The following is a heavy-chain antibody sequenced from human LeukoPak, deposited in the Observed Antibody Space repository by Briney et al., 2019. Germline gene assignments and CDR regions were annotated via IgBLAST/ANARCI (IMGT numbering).Heavy chain of an antibody. V-gene: IGHV4-59*01. J-gene: IGHJ5*02. CDR2: IYYSGST. D-gene: IGHD3-3*01. Sequence: SETLSLTCTVSGGSISSYYWSWIRQPPGKGLVWIGYIYYSGSTNYNPSLKSRVTISVDTSKNQFSLKLSSVTAADTAVYYCARGPGVDFWSSFPNGFDPWGQGTLVTVPS. CDR3: ARGPGVDFWSSFPNGFDP. CDR1: GGSISSYY.